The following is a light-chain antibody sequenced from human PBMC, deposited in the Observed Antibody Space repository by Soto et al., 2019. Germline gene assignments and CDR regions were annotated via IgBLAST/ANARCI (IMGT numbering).Light chain of an antibody. CDR2: DAS. V-gene: IGKV3-20*01. CDR3: QHYAMSPPFT. J-gene: IGKJ3*01. Sequence: EIVLTQSTGTLSLSPGERATLSCRASQSVSSSYLGWYQQKPGQAPRLLIYDASSRATGVPDRFSGGGSGTDFTLTISRLEPEDFAVYYCQHYAMSPPFTFGPGTKVDIK. CDR1: QSVSSSY.